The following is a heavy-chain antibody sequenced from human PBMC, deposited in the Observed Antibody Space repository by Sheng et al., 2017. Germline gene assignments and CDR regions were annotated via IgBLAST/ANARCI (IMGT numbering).Heavy chain of an antibody. CDR3: ARDSGNWNDVGCFY. CDR1: GGSFSGYY. D-gene: IGHD1-1*01. CDR2: INHSGST. V-gene: IGHV4-34*01. J-gene: IGHJ4*02. Sequence: QVQLQQWGAGLLKPSETLSLTCAVYGGSFSGYYWSWIRQPPGKGLEWIGEINHSGSTNYNPSLKSRVTISVDTSKNQFSLKLSSVTAADTAVYYCARDSGNWNDVGCFYWGQGTLVTVSS.